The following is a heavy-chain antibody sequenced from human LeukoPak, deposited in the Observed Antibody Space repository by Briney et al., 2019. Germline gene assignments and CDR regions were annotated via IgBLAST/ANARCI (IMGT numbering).Heavy chain of an antibody. CDR1: GFTFSSYA. CDR2: ISYDGSNK. J-gene: IGHJ3*02. V-gene: IGHV3-30*04. Sequence: GRSLRLSCAASGFTFSSYAMHWVRQAPGKGLEWEAVISYDGSNKYYADSVKGRFTISRDNSKNTLYLQMNSLRAEDTAVYYCARGDQWVVFGGFDIWGQGTMVTVSS. CDR3: ARGDQWVVFGGFDI. D-gene: IGHD6-19*01.